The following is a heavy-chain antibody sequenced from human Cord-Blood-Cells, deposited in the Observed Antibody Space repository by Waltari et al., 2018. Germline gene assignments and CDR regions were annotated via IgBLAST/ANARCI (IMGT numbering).Heavy chain of an antibody. V-gene: IGHV1-3*01. D-gene: IGHD6-6*01. CDR3: ARGYSSSSIFIDY. Sequence: QVQLVQSGAEVKKPGASVKVSCKASGYTFTSYAMHWVRQAPGQRLEWMGWINAGNGNTKYSQKFQGRVTITRDTSASTAYMELSSLGSEDTAVYYCARGYSSSSIFIDYWGQGTLVTVSS. J-gene: IGHJ4*02. CDR1: GYTFTSYA. CDR2: INAGNGNT.